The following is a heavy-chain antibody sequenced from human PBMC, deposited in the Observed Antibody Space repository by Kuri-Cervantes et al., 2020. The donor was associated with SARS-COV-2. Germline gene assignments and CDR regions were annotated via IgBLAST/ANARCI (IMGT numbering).Heavy chain of an antibody. CDR1: GYTFTGYY. J-gene: IGHJ6*02. V-gene: IGHV1-2*04. D-gene: IGHD6-19*01. CDR3: ARVLSSGWYSPGVV. Sequence: ASVKVSCKASGYTFTGYYMHWVRQAPGQGLEWMGWINPNSGGTNYAQKFQGWVTMTRDTSISTAYMELSRLRSEDTAVYYCARVLSSGWYSPGVVWGQGTTVTVSS. CDR2: INPNSGGT.